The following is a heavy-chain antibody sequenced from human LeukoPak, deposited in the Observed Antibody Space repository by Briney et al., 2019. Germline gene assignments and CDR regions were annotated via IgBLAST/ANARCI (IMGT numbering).Heavy chain of an antibody. Sequence: SQTLSLTCTVSGGSISSGGYYWSWIRQHPGKGLEWIGYIYYSGSTYYNPSLKSRVTISVDTSKNQFSLKLSSVTAADTAVYYCADMVRGIEYFQHWGQGTLVTVSS. V-gene: IGHV4-31*03. J-gene: IGHJ1*01. CDR3: ADMVRGIEYFQH. CDR1: GGSISSGGYY. D-gene: IGHD3-10*01. CDR2: IYYSGST.